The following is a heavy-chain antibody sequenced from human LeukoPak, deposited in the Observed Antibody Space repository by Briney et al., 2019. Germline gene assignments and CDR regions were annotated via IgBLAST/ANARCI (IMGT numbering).Heavy chain of an antibody. Sequence: SETLSLTCTVSGGSIITSSYYWAWIRQPPGKGLEWIGSIYYSGSTYYNPSLKSRVSISLDTAKNQFSLKLSSVTAADTAVYYCARQDWGSYYFDFWGQGTLVTVSS. CDR1: GGSIITSSYY. D-gene: IGHD3-16*01. V-gene: IGHV4-39*01. J-gene: IGHJ4*02. CDR2: IYYSGST. CDR3: ARQDWGSYYFDF.